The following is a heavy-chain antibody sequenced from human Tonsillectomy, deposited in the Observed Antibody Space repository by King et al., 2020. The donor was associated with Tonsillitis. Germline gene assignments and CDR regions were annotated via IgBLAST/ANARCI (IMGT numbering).Heavy chain of an antibody. Sequence: VQLVESGGGLVQPGGSLIVSCAVSGFTFKSFAMCWVRQAPGKGLEWVSAISGSGGSTHYADSVKGRFTISRDNSKNTLYLQMNSQRAEDTAVYYCAKDRTVGGNTYDAFDFWGQGTMVTVSS. D-gene: IGHD4-23*01. CDR3: AKDRTVGGNTYDAFDF. J-gene: IGHJ3*01. CDR2: ISGSGGST. V-gene: IGHV3-23*04. CDR1: GFTFKSFA.